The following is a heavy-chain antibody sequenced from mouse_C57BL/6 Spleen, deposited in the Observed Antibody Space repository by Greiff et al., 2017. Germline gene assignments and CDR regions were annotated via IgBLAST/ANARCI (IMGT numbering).Heavy chain of an antibody. CDR1: GFTFSSYA. CDR3: TRDARSNYERYFDV. D-gene: IGHD2-5*01. CDR2: ISSGGDYI. V-gene: IGHV5-9-1*02. J-gene: IGHJ1*03. Sequence: EVKLVESGEGLVKPGGSLKLSCAASGFTFSSYAMSWVRQTPEKRLEWVAYISSGGDYIYYADTVKGRFTISRDNARNTRYLQMSSLKSEDTAMYYCTRDARSNYERYFDVWGTGTTVTVSS.